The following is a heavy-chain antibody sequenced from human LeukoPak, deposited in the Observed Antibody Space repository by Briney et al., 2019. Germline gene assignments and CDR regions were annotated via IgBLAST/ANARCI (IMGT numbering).Heavy chain of an antibody. Sequence: ASLKISCKGSGYSFTSYWIGWVRPLPGKGLAWMGIIYPGDSDTRYSPSFQGQVTISADKSISTAYLQWSSLKASDTAMYYCARSSIVGATAHFDYWGQGTLVTVSS. CDR3: ARSSIVGATAHFDY. D-gene: IGHD1-26*01. V-gene: IGHV5-51*01. CDR2: IYPGDSDT. J-gene: IGHJ4*02. CDR1: GYSFTSYW.